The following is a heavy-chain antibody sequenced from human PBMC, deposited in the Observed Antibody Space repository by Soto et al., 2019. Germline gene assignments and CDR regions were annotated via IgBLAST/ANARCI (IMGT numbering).Heavy chain of an antibody. CDR2: ISAYNGNT. Sequence: ASVKVSCEASGYTFTSYGISWVRQAPGQGLEWMGWISAYNGNTNYAQKLQGRVTMTTDTSTSTAYMELRSLRSDDTAVYYCARVSPFTYYYDSSGYYYGYWGQGTLVTVSS. D-gene: IGHD3-22*01. V-gene: IGHV1-18*01. J-gene: IGHJ4*02. CDR1: GYTFTSYG. CDR3: ARVSPFTYYYDSSGYYYGY.